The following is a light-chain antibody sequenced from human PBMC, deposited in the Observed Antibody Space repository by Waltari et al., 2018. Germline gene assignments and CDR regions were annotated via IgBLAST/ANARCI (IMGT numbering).Light chain of an antibody. CDR2: QAS. J-gene: IGKJ2*01. CDR3: QKYNNYPYT. V-gene: IGKV1-5*03. CDR1: QTISNW. Sequence: DIQLTLSPSTLSESVGDRVPITCRTSQTISNWLAWYQQKSGKAPNLLIYQASSLKSGVPSRFSGSGSGTEFTLTIRSLQPEDFATYYCQKYNNYPYTFGQGTKLEIK.